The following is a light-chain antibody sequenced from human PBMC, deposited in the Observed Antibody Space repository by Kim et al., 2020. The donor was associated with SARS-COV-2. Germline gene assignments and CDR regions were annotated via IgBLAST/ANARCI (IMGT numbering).Light chain of an antibody. J-gene: IGKJ2*03. V-gene: IGKV1-5*01. Sequence: ATLGCRVTIPAPAHERTKTWVAWYPNKPGKAPKILIHGASPLHTEVPSRFSGRVYGTEFTLTISSVQPEDFATYYCQQYNTFSQSFGQGTKVDIK. CDR2: GAS. CDR3: QQYNTFSQS. CDR1: ERTKTW.